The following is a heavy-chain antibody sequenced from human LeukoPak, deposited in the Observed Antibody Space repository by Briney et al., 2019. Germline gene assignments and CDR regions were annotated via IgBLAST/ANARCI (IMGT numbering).Heavy chain of an antibody. CDR2: IYPGDSDT. V-gene: IGHV5-51*01. Sequence: GASVKVSCKASGYIFTYYTIHWVRQMPGKGLEWMGIIYPGDSDTRYSPSFQGQVTISADKSISTAYLQWSSLKASDTAMYYCARGLRTSYCGGDCPSEGNDAFDIWGQGTMVTVSS. J-gene: IGHJ3*02. CDR1: GYIFTYYT. CDR3: ARGLRTSYCGGDCPSEGNDAFDI. D-gene: IGHD2-21*02.